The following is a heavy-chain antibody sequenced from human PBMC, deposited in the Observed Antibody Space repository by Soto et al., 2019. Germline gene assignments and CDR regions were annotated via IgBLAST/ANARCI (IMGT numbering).Heavy chain of an antibody. J-gene: IGHJ4*02. D-gene: IGHD2-21*02. CDR2: IVGSGDSI. Sequence: VGSLRLSGAASGFTFSKYAMIWVRQAPGKGQEWVSGIVGSGDSIYYADSVKGRFTISRDNSKNMLYLQMNSLRAEDTALYYCAKDAVYGDGLWLVANWGQGTVVTVS. V-gene: IGHV3-23*01. CDR3: AKDAVYGDGLWLVAN. CDR1: GFTFSKYA.